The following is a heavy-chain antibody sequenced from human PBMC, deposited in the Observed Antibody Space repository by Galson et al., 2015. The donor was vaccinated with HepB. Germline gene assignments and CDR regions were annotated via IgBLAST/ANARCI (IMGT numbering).Heavy chain of an antibody. V-gene: IGHV3-30*18. CDR1: GVTFSSHG. D-gene: IGHD2-15*01. Sequence: SLGLSGAASGVTFSSHGRHWVRQAPGKGLEWGAILSYDGADKYYAAAVGGRRSISRDNSANTLFLRMNNVRVDDRGVYYCAKDRWIRRVALGGSDYCGQGTLVTVSS. CDR3: AKDRWIRRVALGGSDY. CDR2: LSYDGADK. J-gene: IGHJ4*02.